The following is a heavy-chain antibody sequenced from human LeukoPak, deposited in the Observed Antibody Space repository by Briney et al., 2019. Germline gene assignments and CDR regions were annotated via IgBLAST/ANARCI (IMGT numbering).Heavy chain of an antibody. CDR2: INSDGSST. CDR3: ARASPLYYYDSSGYYVDYFDY. D-gene: IGHD3-22*01. V-gene: IGHV3-74*01. CDR1: GFTFSSYW. Sequence: GGSLRLSCAASGFTFSSYWMHWVRQAPGKGLVWVSRINSDGSSTSYADSVKGRFTVSRDNAKNTLYLKMNSLRAEDTAVYYCARASPLYYYDSSGYYVDYFDYWGQGTLVTVSS. J-gene: IGHJ4*02.